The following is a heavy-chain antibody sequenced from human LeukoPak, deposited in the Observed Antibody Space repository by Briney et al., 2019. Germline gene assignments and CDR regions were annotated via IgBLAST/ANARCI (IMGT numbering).Heavy chain of an antibody. CDR1: GFTVSSNY. V-gene: IGHV3-66*02. J-gene: IGHJ4*02. D-gene: IGHD6-13*01. Sequence: GGSLRLSCAASGFTVSSNYMSWVRQAPGKGLEWVSVIYSGGSTYYADSVKGRFTISRDNSKNTLYLQMNSLRAEDTAVYYCARVGRGIAAPFDCWGQGTLVTVSS. CDR3: ARVGRGIAAPFDC. CDR2: IYSGGST.